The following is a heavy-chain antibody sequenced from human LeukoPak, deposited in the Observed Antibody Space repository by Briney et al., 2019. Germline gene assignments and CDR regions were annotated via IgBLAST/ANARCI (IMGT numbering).Heavy chain of an antibody. CDR3: ARDRWTTVTTSGAFDI. CDR2: IYYSGST. D-gene: IGHD4-17*01. V-gene: IGHV4-59*02. CDR1: GCSVSSYY. J-gene: IGHJ3*02. Sequence: SETLSLTCTVSGCSVSSYYWSWIRQPPGKGREWIGYIYYSGSTNYNPTLKSRVAISVDTSKSQFSLKLSSVTAADTAVYYCARDRWTTVTTSGAFDIWGQGTMVTVSS.